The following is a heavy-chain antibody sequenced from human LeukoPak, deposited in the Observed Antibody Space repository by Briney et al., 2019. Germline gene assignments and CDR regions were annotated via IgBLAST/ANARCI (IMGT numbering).Heavy chain of an antibody. CDR3: ARGGVWFGELVPYYYYYMDV. J-gene: IGHJ6*03. V-gene: IGHV4-34*01. Sequence: SETPSLTCAVYGGSFSGYYWSWIRQPPGKGLEWIGEINHSGSTNYNPSLKSRVTISVDTSKNQFSLKLSSVTAADTAVYYCARGGVWFGELVPYYYYYMDVWGKGTTVTVSS. CDR2: INHSGST. D-gene: IGHD3-10*01. CDR1: GGSFSGYY.